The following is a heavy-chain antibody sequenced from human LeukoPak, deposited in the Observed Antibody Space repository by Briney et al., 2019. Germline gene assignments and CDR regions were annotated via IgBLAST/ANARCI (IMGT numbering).Heavy chain of an antibody. Sequence: PSETLSLTCTVSTDSISSSTYYWGWVRQPPGKGLECIGMIYYSGLTSYTPSLTSRVTMSVDTSKTQFSLRLTSVTATDTAVYYCAISVAGSVYWGQGTLVTASS. CDR2: IYYSGLT. V-gene: IGHV4-39*01. CDR3: AISVAGSVY. D-gene: IGHD6-19*01. CDR1: TDSISSSTYY. J-gene: IGHJ4*02.